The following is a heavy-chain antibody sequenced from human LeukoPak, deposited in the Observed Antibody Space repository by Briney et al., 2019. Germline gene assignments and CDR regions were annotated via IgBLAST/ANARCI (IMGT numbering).Heavy chain of an antibody. CDR1: GYTFNGYY. J-gene: IGHJ6*03. D-gene: IGHD1-26*01. CDR2: INPNSGGT. V-gene: IGHV1-2*02. CDR3: ARDGGSYLDYYYYMDV. Sequence: ASVKVSCKASGYTFNGYYKHWVRQAPGQGLEWMGWINPNSGGTNYAQKFQGRVTMTRDTSISTAYMELSRLRSDDTAVYYCARDGGSYLDYYYYMDVWGKGTTVTISS.